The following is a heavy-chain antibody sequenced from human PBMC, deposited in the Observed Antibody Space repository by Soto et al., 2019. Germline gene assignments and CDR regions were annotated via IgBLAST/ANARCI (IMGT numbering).Heavy chain of an antibody. J-gene: IGHJ4*02. V-gene: IGHV1-3*01. D-gene: IGHD3-3*01. CDR1: GYTFTNYA. CDR3: ARPYYDFWSGYYYFDY. Sequence: QVQLVQSGAEVKKPGASVKVSCKASGYTFTNYAIHWVRQAPGQRLEWMGWINAGNGNTKYSQKFQGRVTITRDTSASTAYLELSSLRSEDTAVYYCARPYYDFWSGYYYFDYWGQGTLVTVSS. CDR2: INAGNGNT.